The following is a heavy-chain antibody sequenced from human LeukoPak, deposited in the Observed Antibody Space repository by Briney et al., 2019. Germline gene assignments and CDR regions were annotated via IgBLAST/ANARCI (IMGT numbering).Heavy chain of an antibody. V-gene: IGHV3-48*03. J-gene: IGHJ4*02. CDR1: GFTFSSYE. CDR3: ARGCGSSCQPNLNY. CDR2: ISSSGSTI. D-gene: IGHD6-13*01. Sequence: GGSLRLSCAASGFTFSSYEMNWVRQAPGKGLEWVSYISSSGSTIYYADSVKGRFTISRDNAKNSLYLQMNSLRAEDTAVYYYARGCGSSCQPNLNYWGQGTLVTVSS.